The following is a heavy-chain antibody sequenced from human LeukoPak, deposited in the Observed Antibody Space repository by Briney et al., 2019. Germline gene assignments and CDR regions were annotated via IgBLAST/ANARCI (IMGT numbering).Heavy chain of an antibody. Sequence: SETLSLTCTVSGGSISSYYWSWIRQPPGEGLEWIGYIYYSGSTNYNPSLKSRVTISVDTSKNQFSLKLSSVTAADTAVYYCARARDDYGDYPFDYWGQGTLVTVSS. CDR2: IYYSGST. V-gene: IGHV4-59*01. CDR1: GGSISSYY. D-gene: IGHD4-17*01. CDR3: ARARDDYGDYPFDY. J-gene: IGHJ4*02.